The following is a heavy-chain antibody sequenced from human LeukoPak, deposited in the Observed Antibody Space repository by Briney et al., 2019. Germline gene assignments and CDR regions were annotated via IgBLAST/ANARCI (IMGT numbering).Heavy chain of an antibody. CDR2: IYYGGST. D-gene: IGHD3-10*01. J-gene: IGHJ5*01. CDR3: ARGRAREGSYPWLDS. Sequence: KSSETLSLTCSVSGDTIGSYYWTWIRQSPGKGLEWIGYIYYGGSTNYSPSLKSRVSISVDTSNNQFSLQLRSVSAADTAIYYCARGRAREGSYPWLDSWGQGTLVTVSS. CDR1: GDTIGSYY. V-gene: IGHV4-59*01.